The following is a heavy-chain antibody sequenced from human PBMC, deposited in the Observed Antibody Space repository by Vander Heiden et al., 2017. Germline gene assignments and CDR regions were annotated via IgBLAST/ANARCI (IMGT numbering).Heavy chain of an antibody. V-gene: IGHV3-15*01. J-gene: IGHJ4*02. D-gene: IGHD3-10*01. CDR2: IKSKADGGTT. CDR1: EFIFSSAW. Sequence: EVQLVESGGGLVKPGGSLRLSCTASEFIFSSAWMSWVRQAPGKGLEWVGRIKSKADGGTTDYAAPVKDRFTIFRDDSKNTLYLQMNSRKTDDTAFYYCTRPYGADHYFDYWGQGALVTVSS. CDR3: TRPYGADHYFDY.